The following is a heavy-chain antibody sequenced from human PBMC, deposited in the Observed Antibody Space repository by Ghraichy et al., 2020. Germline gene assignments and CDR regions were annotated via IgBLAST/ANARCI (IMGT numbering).Heavy chain of an antibody. J-gene: IGHJ6*02. CDR1: GGSLRNYY. V-gene: IGHV4-59*01. CDR2: IYYSGST. CDR3: ARDNPGFYGMDV. Sequence: SETLSLTCTVSGGSLRNYYWSWVRQPPGKGLEFIGYIYYSGSTSYNPSLKSRVTMSVETSKNQFSLKVTSVTAADTAVYYCARDNPGFYGMDVWGQGTTVTVSS.